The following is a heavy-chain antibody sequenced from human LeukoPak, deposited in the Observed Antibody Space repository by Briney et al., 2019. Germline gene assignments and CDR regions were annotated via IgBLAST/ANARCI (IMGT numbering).Heavy chain of an antibody. Sequence: SETLSLTCTVSGGSISSYYWSWIRQPPGKGLEWIGSIYYSGSTYYNPSLKSRVTISVDTSKNQFSLKLSSVTAADTAVYYCARQTVLRFLEWLLGYFDYWGQGTLVTVSS. CDR2: IYYSGST. V-gene: IGHV4-59*05. CDR3: ARQTVLRFLEWLLGYFDY. D-gene: IGHD3-3*01. CDR1: GGSISSYY. J-gene: IGHJ4*02.